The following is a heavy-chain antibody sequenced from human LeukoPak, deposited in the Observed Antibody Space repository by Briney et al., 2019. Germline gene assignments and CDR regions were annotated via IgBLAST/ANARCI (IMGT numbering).Heavy chain of an antibody. CDR1: GFTFSSYE. D-gene: IGHD4-11*01. Sequence: GGSLRLSCATSGFTFSSYEMNWVRQAPGKGPEWVSYISSSGSPIYYADSVRGRFTISRDNAKNSLYLQMNSLRADDTAVYYCTRENFPTVGHLDYWGRGTRVTVSS. V-gene: IGHV3-48*03. J-gene: IGHJ4*02. CDR2: ISSSGSPI. CDR3: TRENFPTVGHLDY.